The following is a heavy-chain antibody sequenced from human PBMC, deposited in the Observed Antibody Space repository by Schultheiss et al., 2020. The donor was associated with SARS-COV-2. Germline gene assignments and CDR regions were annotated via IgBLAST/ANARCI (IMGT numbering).Heavy chain of an antibody. J-gene: IGHJ4*02. Sequence: SETLSLTCTVSGGSVSSGSYYWSWILQPPGKGLEWIGYIYYSGSTNYNPSLKSRVTISVDTSKNQFSLKLSSVTAADTAVYYCAREGRRGIQLWSNVGYFDYWGQGTLVTVSS. CDR1: GGSVSSGSYY. V-gene: IGHV4-61*01. CDR2: IYYSGST. D-gene: IGHD5-18*01. CDR3: AREGRRGIQLWSNVGYFDY.